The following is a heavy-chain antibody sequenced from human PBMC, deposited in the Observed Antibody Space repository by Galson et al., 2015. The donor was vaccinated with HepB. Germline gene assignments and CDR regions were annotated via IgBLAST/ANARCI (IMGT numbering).Heavy chain of an antibody. CDR2: IIPILGIA. D-gene: IGHD6-13*01. J-gene: IGHJ2*01. CDR3: ARDDPAAGHTYWYFDL. CDR1: GGTFSSYA. Sequence: SVKVSCKASGGTFSSYAISWVRQAPGQGLEWMGRIIPILGIANYAQKFQGRVTITADKSTSTAYMELSSLRSEDTAVYYCARDDPAAGHTYWYFDLWGRGTLVTVSS. V-gene: IGHV1-69*04.